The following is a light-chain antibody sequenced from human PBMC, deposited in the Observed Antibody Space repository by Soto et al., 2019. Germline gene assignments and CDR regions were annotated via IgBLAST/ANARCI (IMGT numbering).Light chain of an antibody. CDR1: QSVSSY. V-gene: IGKV3-11*01. Sequence: EIVLTQSPATLSWSAGERATLCGRASQSVSSYLAWYQQKPGQAPRLRIYDASNRATGIPARFSGSGSGTDFTLTISSLESEDFAVYYCQQRSDWLITFGGGTKVDI. J-gene: IGKJ4*01. CDR2: DAS. CDR3: QQRSDWLIT.